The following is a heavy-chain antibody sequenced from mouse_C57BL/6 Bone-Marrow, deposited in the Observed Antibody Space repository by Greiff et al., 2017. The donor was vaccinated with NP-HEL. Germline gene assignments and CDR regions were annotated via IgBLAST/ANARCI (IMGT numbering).Heavy chain of an antibody. CDR1: GYSFTGYY. CDR3: ARDSNYEDFDY. V-gene: IGHV1-42*01. Sequence: DVKLVESGPELVKPGASVKISCKASGYSFTGYYMNWVKQSPEKSLEWIGEINPSTGGTTYNQKFKAKATLTVDKSSSTAYMQLKSLTSEDSAVYYCARDSNYEDFDYWGQGTTLTVSS. J-gene: IGHJ2*01. D-gene: IGHD2-5*01. CDR2: INPSTGGT.